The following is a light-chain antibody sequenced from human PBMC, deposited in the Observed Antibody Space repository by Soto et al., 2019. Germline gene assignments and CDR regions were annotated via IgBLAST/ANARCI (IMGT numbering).Light chain of an antibody. CDR1: NSDVGGYNY. CDR3: ASYTNRITYV. Sequence: QSALTQPASVSGSHGQSITISCTGTNSDVGGYNYVSWYQQHPGKAAKLLIYDVSSRPSGLSNRFSGSKSGNTASLIISGLQAEDESDYYCASYTNRITYVFGSGTKLTVL. V-gene: IGLV2-14*03. CDR2: DVS. J-gene: IGLJ1*01.